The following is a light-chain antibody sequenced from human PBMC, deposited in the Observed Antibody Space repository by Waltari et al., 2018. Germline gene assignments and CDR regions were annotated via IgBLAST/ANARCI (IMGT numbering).Light chain of an antibody. V-gene: IGKV3-20*01. CDR3: QQYGSSLRT. J-gene: IGKJ1*01. Sequence: EIVLMQSPDTLFSSPGETDTLPCRASQAVTADYLAWYQQKPGQAPRLLIYRASSRATGIPDRFSGSGSVTDFTLTISRLEPEDFAVYYCQQYGSSLRTFGQGTKVEI. CDR2: RAS. CDR1: QAVTADY.